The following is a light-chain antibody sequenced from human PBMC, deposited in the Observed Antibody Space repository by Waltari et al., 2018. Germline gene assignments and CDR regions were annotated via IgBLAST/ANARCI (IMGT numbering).Light chain of an antibody. CDR1: SSNIGAGYD. CDR3: QSYDSSLSGVV. CDR2: GNS. Sequence: QSVLTQPPSVSGAPGQRGTISCTGSSSNIGAGYDGHWYQQLPGTAPKLLIYGNSHRPSGVPDRFSGSKSGTSASLAITGLQAEDEADYYCQSYDSSLSGVVFGGGTKLTVL. V-gene: IGLV1-40*01. J-gene: IGLJ2*01.